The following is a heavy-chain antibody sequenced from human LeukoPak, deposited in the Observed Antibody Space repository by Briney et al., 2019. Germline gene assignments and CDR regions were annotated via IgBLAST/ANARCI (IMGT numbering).Heavy chain of an antibody. D-gene: IGHD3-22*01. J-gene: IGHJ5*02. CDR1: GGTFSSYA. CDR3: ARVWDSYDSGFDP. Sequence: SVKVSCKASGGTFSSYAISWVRQAPGQWLEWMGRIIPILGIANYAQKFQGRVTITADKSTSTAYMELRSLRSDDTAVYYCARVWDSYDSGFDPWGQGTLVTVSS. CDR2: IIPILGIA. V-gene: IGHV1-69*04.